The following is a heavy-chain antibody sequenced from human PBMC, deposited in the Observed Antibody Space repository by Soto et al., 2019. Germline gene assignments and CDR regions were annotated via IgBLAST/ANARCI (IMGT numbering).Heavy chain of an antibody. V-gene: IGHV1-69*01. CDR3: ARGEQRVAYYYYGMDV. Sequence: QVQLVQSGAEVKKPGSSVKVSCKDSGGTFSSYAISWVRQAPGQGLEWMGGIIPIFGTANYAQKFQGRVTITADESTSTASMELSSLRSEDTAVYYCARGEQRVAYYYYGMDVGGQGTTVTVSS. D-gene: IGHD6-6*01. J-gene: IGHJ6*02. CDR2: IIPIFGTA. CDR1: GGTFSSYA.